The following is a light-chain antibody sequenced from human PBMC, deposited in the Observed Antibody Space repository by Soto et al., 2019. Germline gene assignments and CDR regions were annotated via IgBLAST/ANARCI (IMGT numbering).Light chain of an antibody. CDR2: GAS. V-gene: IGKV3-15*01. J-gene: IGKJ2*01. CDR1: QSINSE. Sequence: EIVMTQSPATLSLSPEERAALSCRASQSINSELAWYQQNPGQPPRLLIYGASTRAAGVPARFTGSASGSEFTLTISVLQSEDFAVYYCQQGHNWPLTFGQGTRLEI. CDR3: QQGHNWPLT.